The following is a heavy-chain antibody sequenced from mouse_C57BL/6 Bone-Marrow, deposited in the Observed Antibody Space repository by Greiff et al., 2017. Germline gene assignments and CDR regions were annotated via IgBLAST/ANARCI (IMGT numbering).Heavy chain of an antibody. CDR1: GFTFSSYA. V-gene: IGHV5-9-1*02. J-gene: IGHJ1*03. CDR2: ISSGGDYI. Sequence: EVKLVESGEGLVKPGGSLKLSCAASGFTFSSYAMSWVRQTPEKRLEWVAYISSGGDYIYYADTVKGRFTISRDNARNTLYLQMSSLKSEDTAMYYCTRGRLRSGYFDVWGTGTTVTVSS. CDR3: TRGRLRSGYFDV. D-gene: IGHD1-2*01.